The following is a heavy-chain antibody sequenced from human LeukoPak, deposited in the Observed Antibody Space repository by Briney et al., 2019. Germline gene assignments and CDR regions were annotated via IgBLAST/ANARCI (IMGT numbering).Heavy chain of an antibody. V-gene: IGHV1-8*01. CDR2: MNPNSGNT. CDR1: GYTSTSYD. CDR3: ARGAYYGSGSYYSAFDI. Sequence: ASVKVSCKASGYTSTSYDVNWVRQATGQGLEWMGWMNPNSGNTGYAQKFQGRVTMTRNTSITTAYMELSRLRSADTAVYSCARGAYYGSGSYYSAFDIWGQGTMVTVSS. J-gene: IGHJ3*02. D-gene: IGHD3-10*01.